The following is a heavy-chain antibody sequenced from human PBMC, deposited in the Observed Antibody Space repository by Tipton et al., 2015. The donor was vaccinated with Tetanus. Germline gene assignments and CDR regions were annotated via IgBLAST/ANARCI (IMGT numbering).Heavy chain of an antibody. D-gene: IGHD3-22*01. V-gene: IGHV4-39*01. CDR1: GGSVRGGTFY. CDR2: IYESGDT. CDR3: ARHQGGYLAPFDY. Sequence: TLSLTCTVSGGSVRGGTFYWGWIRQPPGKGLEGIGSIYESGDTYYIPSLKSRVTISVDTSKNRFYLNLNSMSAADTGVYYCARHQGGYLAPFDYWGQGNLVTVAS. J-gene: IGHJ4*02.